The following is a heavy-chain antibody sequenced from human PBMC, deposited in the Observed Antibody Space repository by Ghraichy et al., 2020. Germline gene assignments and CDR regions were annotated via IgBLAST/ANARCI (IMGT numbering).Heavy chain of an antibody. Sequence: SETLSLTCTVSGGSISSGDYYWSWIRQPPGQGLEWIGYIYYSGSTYYNPSLKSRVTLSVDTSKNQFSLNLSSVTAADTAVYYCARGGRYFDYWGQGTLVTVSS. CDR3: ARGGRYFDY. J-gene: IGHJ4*02. CDR1: GGSISSGDYY. V-gene: IGHV4-30-4*01. CDR2: IYYSGST. D-gene: IGHD2-15*01.